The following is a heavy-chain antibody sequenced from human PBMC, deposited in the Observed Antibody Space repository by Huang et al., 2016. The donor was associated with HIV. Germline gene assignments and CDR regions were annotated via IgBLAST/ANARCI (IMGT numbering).Heavy chain of an antibody. CDR2: IYWDDDT. CDR3: AHTEALVRGILDAFDV. CDR1: GFSRSSSGVG. D-gene: IGHD3-10*01. Sequence: QITFKESGPTLVKPTQTLTLTCTFSGFSRSSSGVGVGWIRQPPGKALEWLSLIYWDDDTRFRPSLQSRRTITKDTSKHQVVITMTNMDPVDTATYYCAHTEALVRGILDAFDVWGPGTMVTVSS. J-gene: IGHJ3*01. V-gene: IGHV2-5*02.